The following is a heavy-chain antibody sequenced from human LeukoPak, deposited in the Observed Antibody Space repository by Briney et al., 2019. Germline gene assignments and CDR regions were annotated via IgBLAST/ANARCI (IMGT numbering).Heavy chain of an antibody. CDR1: GFTISTYG. J-gene: IGHJ5*01. CDR2: LSHDGGET. D-gene: IGHD6-19*01. V-gene: IGHV3-30*03. Sequence: GGSLRLSCAASGFTISTYGMHWVRQAPGKGLEWVTMLSHDGGETYYLDSVKGRFSISRDSSKSTLFLQMSSLRPEDTAVYYCARDWGSSGWYNWFDSWGQGTLVTVSS. CDR3: ARDWGSSGWYNWFDS.